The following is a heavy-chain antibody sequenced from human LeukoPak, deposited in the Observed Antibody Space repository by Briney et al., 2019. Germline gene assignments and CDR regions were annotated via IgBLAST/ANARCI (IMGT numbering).Heavy chain of an antibody. CDR3: ARDKIVGATYFDY. Sequence: GGSLRLSCVASGFTFSTYWMSWVRQAPGKGLEWVANIKQDGSKNYYVESVRGRFTISRDNAKNSLYLQMNSLRVEDTAVYYCARDKIVGATYFDYWGQGTLVTVSS. J-gene: IGHJ4*02. CDR1: GFTFSTYW. V-gene: IGHV3-7*01. D-gene: IGHD1-26*01. CDR2: IKQDGSKN.